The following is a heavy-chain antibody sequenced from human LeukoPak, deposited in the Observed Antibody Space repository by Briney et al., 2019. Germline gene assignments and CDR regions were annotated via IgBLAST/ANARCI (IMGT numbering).Heavy chain of an antibody. Sequence: GGSLRLSCAASGFTFSSYAMSWVRQAPGKGLEWVSGISWNSGSIGYADSVKGRFTISRDNAKNSLYLQMNSLRAEDTALYYCAKDSSGYLSAFDIWGQGTMVTVSS. V-gene: IGHV3-9*01. CDR2: ISWNSGSI. D-gene: IGHD3-22*01. CDR1: GFTFSSYA. J-gene: IGHJ3*02. CDR3: AKDSSGYLSAFDI.